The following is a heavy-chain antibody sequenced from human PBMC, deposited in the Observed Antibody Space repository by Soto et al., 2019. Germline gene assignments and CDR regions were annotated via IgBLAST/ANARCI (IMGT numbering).Heavy chain of an antibody. V-gene: IGHV4-59*01. J-gene: IGHJ3*02. CDR1: GGSISSYY. D-gene: IGHD4-17*01. Sequence: QVQLQESGPGLVKPSETLSLTCTVSGGSISSYYWSWIRQPPGKGLEWIGYIYYSGSTNYNPSLKSRVTISVDTSKNQFSLKLSSVTAADTAVYYCARTYGFDAFDIWGQWTMVTVSS. CDR2: IYYSGST. CDR3: ARTYGFDAFDI.